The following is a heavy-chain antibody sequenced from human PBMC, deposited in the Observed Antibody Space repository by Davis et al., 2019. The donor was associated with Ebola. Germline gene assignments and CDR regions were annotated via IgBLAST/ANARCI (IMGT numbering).Heavy chain of an antibody. V-gene: IGHV3-23*01. CDR1: GFIFSSYV. CDR2: LGTSADA. J-gene: IGHJ4*02. Sequence: GGSLRLSCAASGFIFSSYVMNWVRQAPGKGLEWVSTLGTSADAYYADSVKGRFTISRDNSKNTLYLQMNSLRAEDTAVYYCARATVLDYWGQGTLVTVSS. CDR3: ARATVLDY. D-gene: IGHD1-1*01.